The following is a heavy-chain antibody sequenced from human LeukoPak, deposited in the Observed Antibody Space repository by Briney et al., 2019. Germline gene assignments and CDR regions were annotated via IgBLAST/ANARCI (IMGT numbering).Heavy chain of an antibody. V-gene: IGHV1-69*06. CDR2: LIPSFGTA. CDR1: GYTFSSYA. CDR3: ARAALGYCSGVSRPIDDAFAI. J-gene: IGHJ3*02. Sequence: ASVKVSCKASGYTFSSYAISWVRQAPGQGLEWMGGLIPSFGTANYAQKFQRRSTITADKSTSTAYMQLSSRRAEDTPVYYCARAALGYCSGVSRPIDDAFAIWGQATMVTVPS. D-gene: IGHD2-15*01.